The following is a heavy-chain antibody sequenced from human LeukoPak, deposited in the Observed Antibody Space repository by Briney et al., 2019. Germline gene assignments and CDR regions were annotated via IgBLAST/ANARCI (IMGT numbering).Heavy chain of an antibody. CDR3: ARAHYDILTAYYGGWFDP. Sequence: SETLSLTCTVSGGSISSYYWSWIRQPPGKGLEWIGYIYYSGSTNYNPSLKSRVTMSVDTSKKQVSLKLTSVTAADTAVYYCARAHYDILTAYYGGWFDPWGQGILVAVSS. V-gene: IGHV4-59*12. CDR2: IYYSGST. D-gene: IGHD3-9*01. CDR1: GGSISSYY. J-gene: IGHJ5*02.